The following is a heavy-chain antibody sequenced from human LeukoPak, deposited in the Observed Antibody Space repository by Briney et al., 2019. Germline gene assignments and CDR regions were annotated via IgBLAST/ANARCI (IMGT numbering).Heavy chain of an antibody. CDR3: ASQYFLILSLYYFDN. J-gene: IGHJ4*02. Sequence: PSETLSLTCTVPGGSISSTSYYWGWIRQPPGKGLEWIGSIYYSGSTYYNPSLKSRVTISVDTSKNQFSLKLSSVTAADTAVYYCASQYFLILSLYYFDNWGQGTLVTVSS. CDR1: GGSISSTSYY. CDR2: IYYSGST. V-gene: IGHV4-39*01. D-gene: IGHD3-10*02.